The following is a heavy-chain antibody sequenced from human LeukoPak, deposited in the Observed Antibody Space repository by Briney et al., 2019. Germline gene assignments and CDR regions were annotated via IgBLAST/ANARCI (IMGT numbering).Heavy chain of an antibody. Sequence: ASVKVSCKASGYTFSNYGIHWVRQAPGQGLEWMGWINPNSGGTNYAQKFQGRVTMTRDTSISTAYMELSRLRADDTAVYYCARGGTRRSSSWYGDYWGQGTLVTVSS. CDR1: GYTFSNYG. CDR2: INPNSGGT. CDR3: ARGGTRRSSSWYGDY. V-gene: IGHV1-2*02. D-gene: IGHD6-13*01. J-gene: IGHJ4*02.